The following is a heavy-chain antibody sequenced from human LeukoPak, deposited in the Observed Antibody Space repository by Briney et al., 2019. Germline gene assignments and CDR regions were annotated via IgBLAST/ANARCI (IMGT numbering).Heavy chain of an antibody. CDR1: GGFISSYY. CDR2: IYSTGST. J-gene: IGHJ4*02. D-gene: IGHD6-13*01. V-gene: IGHV4-4*07. CDR3: ARQIASAGTAGFDF. Sequence: SETLSLTCTVSGGFISSYYWSWIRQPAGKGLEGIGRIYSTGSTNYNPSLKSRVTMSVDTSKNQFSLRLRSVTAADTAVYYCARQIASAGTAGFDFWGQGALVTVSS.